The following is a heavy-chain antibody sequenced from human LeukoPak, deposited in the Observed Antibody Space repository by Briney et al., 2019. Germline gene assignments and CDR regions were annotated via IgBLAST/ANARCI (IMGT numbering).Heavy chain of an antibody. CDR2: ISSSSSYI. J-gene: IGHJ4*02. CDR1: GFTFSSYS. V-gene: IGHV3-21*01. Sequence: GGSLRLSCAASGFTFSSYSMNWVRQAPGKGLEWVSSISSSSSYIYYADSVKGRFTISRDNAKNTLYLQMNSLRAEDTAVYYCARDSHVGIVVVPDLDYWGQGTLVTVSS. D-gene: IGHD2-2*01. CDR3: ARDSHVGIVVVPDLDY.